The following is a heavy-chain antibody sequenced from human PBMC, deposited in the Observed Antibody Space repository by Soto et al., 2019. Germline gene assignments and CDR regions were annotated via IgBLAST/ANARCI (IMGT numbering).Heavy chain of an antibody. V-gene: IGHV3-23*01. D-gene: IGHD6-13*01. Sequence: GGSLRLCCAASGFTFSSYAMSWVRQAPGKGLEWVSAISGSGGSTYYADSVKGRFTISRDNSKNTLYLQMNSLRAEDTAVYYCAKRPVWEEQQDYYYYYMDVWGKGTTVTVSS. CDR1: GFTFSSYA. CDR3: AKRPVWEEQQDYYYYYMDV. J-gene: IGHJ6*03. CDR2: ISGSGGST.